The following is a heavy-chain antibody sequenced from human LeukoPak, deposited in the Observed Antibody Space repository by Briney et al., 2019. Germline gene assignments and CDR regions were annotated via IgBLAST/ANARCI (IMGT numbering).Heavy chain of an antibody. CDR2: ISAYNGNT. CDR1: GYTFTSYG. D-gene: IGHD2-15*01. J-gene: IGHJ4*02. CDR3: AREAQTYCSGGSCSYDY. V-gene: IGHV1-18*01. Sequence: ASVKVSCKASGYTFTSYGISWVRQAPGQGLEWMGWISAYNGNTNYAQKLQGRVTMTRDTSISTAYMELSRLRSDDTAVYCCAREAQTYCSGGSCSYDYWGQGTLVTVSS.